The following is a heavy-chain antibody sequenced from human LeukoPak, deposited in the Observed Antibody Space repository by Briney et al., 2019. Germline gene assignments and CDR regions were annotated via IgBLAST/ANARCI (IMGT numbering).Heavy chain of an antibody. J-gene: IGHJ4*02. CDR2: ISGSGGST. D-gene: IGHD4-11*01. CDR3: AKDMKGVTTVTLFDY. Sequence: GGSLRLSCATSGFTFSSYAMSWVRQAPGKGLEWVSAISGSGGSTYYADSVKGRFTISRDNSKNTLYLQMNSLRAEDTAVYYCAKDMKGVTTVTLFDYWGQGTLVTVSS. CDR1: GFTFSSYA. V-gene: IGHV3-23*01.